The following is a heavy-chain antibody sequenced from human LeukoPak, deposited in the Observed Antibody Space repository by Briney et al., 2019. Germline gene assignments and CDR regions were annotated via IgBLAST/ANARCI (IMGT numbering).Heavy chain of an antibody. CDR1: GFTFSSYG. CDR2: IWYDGSNK. J-gene: IGHJ4*02. Sequence: GRSLRLSCAASGFTFSSYGMHWVRQAPGKGLEWVAVIWYDGSNKYYTDSVRGRFTISGDNSKDTLYLQMNSLRVEDTAVYYCARDSPPPDHWGQGTLVTVSS. CDR3: ARDSPPPDH. V-gene: IGHV3-33*01.